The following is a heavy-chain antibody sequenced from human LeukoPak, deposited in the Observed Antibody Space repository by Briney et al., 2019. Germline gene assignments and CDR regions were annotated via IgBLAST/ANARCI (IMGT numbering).Heavy chain of an antibody. CDR3: ARVVRGYAFDI. V-gene: IGHV4-34*01. CDR1: GGSFSGYY. D-gene: IGHD3-10*01. Sequence: SETLSLTCAVYGGSFSGYYWSWIRQPTGKGLEWIGEINHSGSTNYNPSLKSRVTISVDTSKNQFSLKLSSVTAADTAVYYCARVVRGYAFDIWGQGTMVTVSS. J-gene: IGHJ3*02. CDR2: INHSGST.